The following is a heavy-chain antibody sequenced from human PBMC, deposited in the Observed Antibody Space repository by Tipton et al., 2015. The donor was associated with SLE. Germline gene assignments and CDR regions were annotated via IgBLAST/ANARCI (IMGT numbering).Heavy chain of an antibody. V-gene: IGHV3-30*04. CDR3: ARRIGGYYGMDV. Sequence: SLRLSCAASGFTFSSYAMHWVRQAPGKGLEWVAVISYDGSNKYYADSVKGRFTISRDNSKNTLYLQMNSLRAEDTAVYYCARRIGGYYGMDVWGQGTLVTVSS. CDR2: ISYDGSNK. CDR1: GFTFSSYA. D-gene: IGHD2-15*01. J-gene: IGHJ6*02.